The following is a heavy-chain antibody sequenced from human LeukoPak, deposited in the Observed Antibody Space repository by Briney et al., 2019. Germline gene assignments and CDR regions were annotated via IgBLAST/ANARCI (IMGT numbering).Heavy chain of an antibody. CDR3: ARDLHLAAMAPGGY. Sequence: GGSLRLSCAASGFTFDDYGMSWVRQAPGKGLEWVSGINWNGGSTGYADSVKGRFTISRDNAKNSLYLQMNSLRAEDTALYYCARDLHLAAMAPGGYWGQGTLVTVSS. V-gene: IGHV3-20*04. D-gene: IGHD5-18*01. CDR2: INWNGGST. J-gene: IGHJ4*02. CDR1: GFTFDDYG.